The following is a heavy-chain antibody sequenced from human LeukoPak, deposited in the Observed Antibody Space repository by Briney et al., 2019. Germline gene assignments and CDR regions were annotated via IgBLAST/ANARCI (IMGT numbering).Heavy chain of an antibody. Sequence: PGGSLRLSCAASGFTFSSYGMNWVRQAPGKGLVWVSRINTDGSSTSYADSVKGRFTISRDNAKNTLYLQMNSLRAEDTAVYYCARAGTVGWAIDYWGQGTLVTVSS. CDR3: ARAGTVGWAIDY. CDR2: INTDGSST. J-gene: IGHJ4*02. D-gene: IGHD3-10*01. V-gene: IGHV3-74*01. CDR1: GFTFSSYG.